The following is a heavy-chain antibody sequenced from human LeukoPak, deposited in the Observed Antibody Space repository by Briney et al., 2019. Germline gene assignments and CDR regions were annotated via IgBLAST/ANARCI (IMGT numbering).Heavy chain of an antibody. Sequence: GGSLRLSCAASGFTFSSYGMHWVRQAPGKGLEWVAFIRYDGSNKYYADSVKGRFTISRDNSKNTLYLQMNSLRAEDTAVYYCAKVSGWYVDAFDIWGQGTMVTVSS. CDR1: GFTFSSYG. D-gene: IGHD6-19*01. J-gene: IGHJ3*02. CDR2: IRYDGSNK. CDR3: AKVSGWYVDAFDI. V-gene: IGHV3-30*02.